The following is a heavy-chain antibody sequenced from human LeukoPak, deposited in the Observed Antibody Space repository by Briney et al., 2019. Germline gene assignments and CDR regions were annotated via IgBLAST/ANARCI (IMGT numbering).Heavy chain of an antibody. D-gene: IGHD3-22*01. J-gene: IGHJ4*02. Sequence: SETLSLTCAVYGGSFSGYYWSWIRQPPGKGLEWIGYIYYSGSTNYNPSLKSRVTISVDTSKNQFSLKLSSVTAADTAVYYCARVYYDSSGYYDYYFDYWGQGTLVTVSS. CDR2: IYYSGST. CDR3: ARVYYDSSGYYDYYFDY. V-gene: IGHV4-59*01. CDR1: GGSFSGYY.